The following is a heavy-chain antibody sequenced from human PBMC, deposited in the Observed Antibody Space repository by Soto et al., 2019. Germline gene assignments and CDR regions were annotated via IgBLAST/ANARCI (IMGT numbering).Heavy chain of an antibody. V-gene: IGHV3-33*01. Sequence: QVQLVESGGGVVEPGRSLRLSCAASGFTFSNNGRHWVRQAPGKGLEWVAVIWYDGSNKYYADSVKGRFTTSRDNSKNALYRQMTSMRGENAVVYDCARDRFGMDVWGQGTTVTVSS. CDR1: GFTFSNNG. J-gene: IGHJ6*02. CDR2: IWYDGSNK. D-gene: IGHD3-3*01. CDR3: ARDRFGMDV.